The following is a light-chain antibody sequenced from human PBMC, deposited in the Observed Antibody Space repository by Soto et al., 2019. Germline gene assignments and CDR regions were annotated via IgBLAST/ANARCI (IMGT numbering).Light chain of an antibody. Sequence: QSAPTQPPSVSASPGQSVTIPCTATSSDVGAYNRVSWYQQYPGTPPKLMISEVNNRPSGVPDRFSGSKSGNTASLTISGLQAEDEADYYCSLYTSSSTVAFGGGTKVTVL. CDR1: SSDVGAYNR. CDR2: EVN. J-gene: IGLJ2*01. V-gene: IGLV2-18*01. CDR3: SLYTSSSTVA.